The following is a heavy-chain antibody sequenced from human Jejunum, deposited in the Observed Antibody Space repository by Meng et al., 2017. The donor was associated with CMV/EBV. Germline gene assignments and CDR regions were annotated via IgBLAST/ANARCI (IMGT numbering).Heavy chain of an antibody. D-gene: IGHD2-21*02. J-gene: IGHJ5*02. CDR2: IFHSGTT. CDR3: ASVAYCGGDCWGWFDT. Sequence: QMRLQESGPGLVRPSQTLSLTCTVSDTSINTNDFYWSWIRQSPGKGLEWIGYIFHSGTTYYNPSLKSRVTISVDTSSNQFSLRLNSVTAADTAVYYCASVAYCGGDCWGWFDTWGQGTLVTVAS. V-gene: IGHV4-30-4*08. CDR1: DTSINTNDFY.